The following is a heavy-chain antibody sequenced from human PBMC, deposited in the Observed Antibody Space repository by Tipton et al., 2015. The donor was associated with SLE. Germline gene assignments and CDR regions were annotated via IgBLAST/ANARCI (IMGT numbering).Heavy chain of an antibody. J-gene: IGHJ3*02. D-gene: IGHD2-2*01. V-gene: IGHV6-1*01. CDR1: GDSVSSNSAA. Sequence: GLVKPSQTLSLTCAISGDSVSSNSAAWNWIRQFPSRGLEWLGRTYYRSKWYNDYAVSVKSRITINPDTSKNQFSLQLNSVTPEDTAVYYCAREDCSSTSCYQDAFDIWGQGTMVTVSS. CDR3: AREDCSSTSCYQDAFDI. CDR2: TYYRSKWYN.